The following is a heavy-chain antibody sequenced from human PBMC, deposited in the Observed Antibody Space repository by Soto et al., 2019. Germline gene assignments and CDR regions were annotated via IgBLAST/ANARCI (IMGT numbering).Heavy chain of an antibody. CDR3: ARAREATYDSSAYWPGNDY. D-gene: IGHD3-22*01. V-gene: IGHV1-18*04. CDR2: ISAYNGNT. J-gene: IGHJ4*02. Sequence: QVQLVQSGAEVKEPGASVKVSCKASGYTFTNYDINWVRQAPGQGLEWMGWISAYNGNTNYAQNLQGRVTMTTDISTSTAYMGLRSLTSHDTAVYYCARAREATYDSSAYWPGNDYWGQGTLVTVSS. CDR1: GYTFTNYD.